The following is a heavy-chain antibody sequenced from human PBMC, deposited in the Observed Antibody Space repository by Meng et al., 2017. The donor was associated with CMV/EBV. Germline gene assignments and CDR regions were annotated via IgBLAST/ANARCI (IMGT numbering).Heavy chain of an antibody. CDR2: IYNSGST. CDR3: ARHGDTAMVVGIDY. D-gene: IGHD5-18*01. J-gene: IGHJ4*02. V-gene: IGHV4-4*07. Sequence: VHLKESGPGLVMPSETLSPTCTAFGGCISSYYWRWIRRPAGRGLEWIGRIYNSGSTNYNPSLKSRVTMSVDTSKNQFSLKLSSVTAADTAVYYWARHGDTAMVVGIDYWGQGTLVTVSS. CDR1: GGCISSYY.